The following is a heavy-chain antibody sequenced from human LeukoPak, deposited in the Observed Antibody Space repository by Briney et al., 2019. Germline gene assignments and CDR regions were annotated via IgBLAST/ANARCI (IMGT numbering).Heavy chain of an antibody. Sequence: ASVKVSCKASGGTFSSYAISWVRQAPGQGLEWMGGIIPIFGTANYAQKFQGRVTITADESTSTAFMELSSLRSEDTAVYYCARGVDGYEPGFRWFYWGQGTLVTVSP. J-gene: IGHJ4*02. V-gene: IGHV1-69*13. D-gene: IGHD5-24*01. CDR1: GGTFSSYA. CDR3: ARGVDGYEPGFRWFY. CDR2: IIPIFGTA.